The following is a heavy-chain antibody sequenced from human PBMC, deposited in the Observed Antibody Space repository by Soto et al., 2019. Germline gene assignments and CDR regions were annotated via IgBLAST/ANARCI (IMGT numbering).Heavy chain of an antibody. Sequence: AGGSLSLSCAASGFTVSSNYMSWVRQAPGKGLEWVSVIYSGGSTYYADSVKGRFTISRDNSKNSLYLQMNSLRDEDTAVYYCARVLYVAGPNWFDPWGQGTLVTVSS. V-gene: IGHV3-53*01. CDR3: ARVLYVAGPNWFDP. J-gene: IGHJ5*02. CDR2: IYSGGST. D-gene: IGHD6-19*01. CDR1: GFTVSSNY.